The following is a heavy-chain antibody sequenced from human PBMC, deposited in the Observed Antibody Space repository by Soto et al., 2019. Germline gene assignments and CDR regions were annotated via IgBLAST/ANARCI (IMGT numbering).Heavy chain of an antibody. CDR3: ARARYDSSGYYYFDY. CDR1: GDSISRYY. J-gene: IGHJ4*02. CDR2: IYYSGNT. V-gene: IGHV4-59*01. Sequence: SETLSLTCTVSGDSISRYYWSWIRQPSGKGLEWIGNIYYSGNTNYNSSPKSRVTISVDTSKNQFSLRLRSVTAADTAVYYCARARYDSSGYYYFDYWCQGTRVTVS. D-gene: IGHD3-22*01.